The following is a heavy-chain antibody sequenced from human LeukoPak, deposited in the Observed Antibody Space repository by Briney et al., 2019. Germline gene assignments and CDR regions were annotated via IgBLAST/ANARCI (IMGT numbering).Heavy chain of an antibody. CDR1: GFTFSSYA. J-gene: IGHJ4*02. V-gene: IGHV3-23*01. CDR2: LSGSAGHT. Sequence: GGSLRLSCAASGFTFSSYAMSWVRQAPGKGLEWVSGLSGSAGHTYYADSVKGRFTLSRDNSKTTLYLQMNSLRADDTAVYYCAKSAGYTASQVDSWGQGTLVTVSS. D-gene: IGHD6-13*01. CDR3: AKSAGYTASQVDS.